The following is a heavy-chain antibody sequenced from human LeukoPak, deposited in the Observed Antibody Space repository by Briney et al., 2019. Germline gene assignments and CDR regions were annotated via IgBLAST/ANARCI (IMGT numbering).Heavy chain of an antibody. CDR1: GGSISSSSYY. J-gene: IGHJ2*01. D-gene: IGHD2/OR15-2a*01. V-gene: IGHV4-39*07. CDR2: IYYSGST. CDR3: ARDKISWYFDL. Sequence: AETLSLTWTVSGGSISSSSYYWGWIRQPPGKGLEWIGSIYYSGSTYYNPSLKSRVTISVDTSKNQFSLKLSSVTAADTAVYYCARDKISWYFDLWGRGTLVTVSS.